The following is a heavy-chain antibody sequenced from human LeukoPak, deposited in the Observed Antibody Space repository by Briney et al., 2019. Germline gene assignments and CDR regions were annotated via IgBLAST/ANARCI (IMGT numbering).Heavy chain of an antibody. Sequence: GGSLRLSCVASGFTFSSYSMNWVRQAPGKGLEWVSSIDTSSSYIYYADSVKGRFAISRDNAKNSLYLQMNSLRAEDTAVYYCARSKAAPGAFDIWGQGTMVTVSS. CDR1: GFTFSSYS. J-gene: IGHJ3*02. D-gene: IGHD6-6*01. CDR2: IDTSSSYI. V-gene: IGHV3-21*01. CDR3: ARSKAAPGAFDI.